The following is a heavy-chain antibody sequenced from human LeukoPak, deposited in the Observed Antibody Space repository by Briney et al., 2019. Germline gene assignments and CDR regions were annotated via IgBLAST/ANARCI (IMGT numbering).Heavy chain of an antibody. Sequence: GGSLRLSCAASGFTFSSYAMHWVRQAPGKGLEWVAVISYDGSNKYYADSVKGRFTISRDNSKNTLYLQMNSLRAEDTAVYYCARALHCSSTSCFPYYYYYMDVWGKGTTVTVSS. V-gene: IGHV3-30-3*01. J-gene: IGHJ6*03. CDR2: ISYDGSNK. CDR1: GFTFSSYA. CDR3: ARALHCSSTSCFPYYYYYMDV. D-gene: IGHD2-2*01.